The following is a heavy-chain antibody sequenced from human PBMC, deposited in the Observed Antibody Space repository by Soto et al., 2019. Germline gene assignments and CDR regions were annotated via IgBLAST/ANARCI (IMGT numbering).Heavy chain of an antibody. J-gene: IGHJ4*02. CDR2: INHSGST. V-gene: IGHV4-34*01. Sequence: PSETMSLTCAVYGGSFSGYYGSWIRKPPGKGLEWIGEINHSGSTNYNPSLKSRVTISVDTSKNQFSLKLSSVTAADTAVYYCAISQQLVLFDYWGQGTLVTVSS. CDR3: AISQQLVLFDY. CDR1: GGSFSGYY. D-gene: IGHD6-13*01.